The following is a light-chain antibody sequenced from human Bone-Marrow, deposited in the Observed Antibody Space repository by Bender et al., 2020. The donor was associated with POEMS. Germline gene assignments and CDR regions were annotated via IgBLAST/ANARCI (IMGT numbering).Light chain of an antibody. J-gene: IGLJ3*02. V-gene: IGLV2-8*01. Sequence: QSALTQPPSASGSPGQSVTISCTGTRSDVGAYNYVSWYQQHPGKAPKLLIYGYNNRPSGVPDRFSGSKSGTSASLAITGLQAEDEGDYYCQSYDNSLGGWVFGGGTKLTVL. CDR1: RSDVGAYNY. CDR3: QSYDNSLGGWV. CDR2: GYN.